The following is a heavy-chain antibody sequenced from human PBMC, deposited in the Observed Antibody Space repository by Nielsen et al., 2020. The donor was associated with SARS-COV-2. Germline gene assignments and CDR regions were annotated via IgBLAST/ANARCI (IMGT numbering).Heavy chain of an antibody. D-gene: IGHD4-17*01. J-gene: IGHJ5*02. CDR2: IYYSGST. CDR1: GGSISSYY. V-gene: IGHV4-59*12. Sequence: SETLSLTCTVSGGSISSYYWSWIRQPPGKGLEWIGYIYYSGSTNYNPSLKSRVTISVDTSKNQFSLKLSSVTAADTAVYYCARGGYMTTVTTFLYWFDPWGQGTLVTVSS. CDR3: ARGGYMTTVTTFLYWFDP.